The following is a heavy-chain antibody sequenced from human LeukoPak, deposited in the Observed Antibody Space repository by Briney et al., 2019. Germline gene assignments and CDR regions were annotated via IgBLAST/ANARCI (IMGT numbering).Heavy chain of an antibody. J-gene: IGHJ4*02. Sequence: ASVMVSCKASGYTFTSYYMHWVRQAPGQGLEWMGIINPSGGSTSYAQKFQGRVTMTRDMSTSTVYMELSSLRSEDTAVYYCAGGDLWQLVCIDYWGQETLVTVSS. CDR2: INPSGGST. CDR3: AGGDLWQLVCIDY. CDR1: GYTFTSYY. V-gene: IGHV1-46*01. D-gene: IGHD6-6*01.